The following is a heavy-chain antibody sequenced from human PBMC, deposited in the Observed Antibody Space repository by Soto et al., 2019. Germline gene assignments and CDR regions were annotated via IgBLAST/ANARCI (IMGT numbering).Heavy chain of an antibody. Sequence: GSLRLSCAASGFTFSSYWMHWVRQAPGKGLVWVSRINSDGSSTSYADSVKGRFTISRDNAKNTLYLQMNSLRAEDTAVYYCARDYYDSSGYPSIDYWGQGTLVTVS. V-gene: IGHV3-74*01. CDR2: INSDGSST. CDR1: GFTFSSYW. CDR3: ARDYYDSSGYPSIDY. J-gene: IGHJ4*02. D-gene: IGHD3-22*01.